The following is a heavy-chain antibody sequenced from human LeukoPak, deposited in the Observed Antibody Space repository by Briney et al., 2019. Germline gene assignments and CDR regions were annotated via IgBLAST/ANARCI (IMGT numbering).Heavy chain of an antibody. CDR2: INHSGST. Sequence: PSETLSLTCAVYGGSFSGYYWSWIRQPPGKGLEWIGEINHSGSTNYNPSLKSRVTISVDTSKNQFSLKLSSVTAADTAVYYCARDHYYDSSGYSYWGQGTLVTVSS. D-gene: IGHD3-22*01. J-gene: IGHJ4*02. V-gene: IGHV4-34*01. CDR3: ARDHYYDSSGYSY. CDR1: GGSFSGYY.